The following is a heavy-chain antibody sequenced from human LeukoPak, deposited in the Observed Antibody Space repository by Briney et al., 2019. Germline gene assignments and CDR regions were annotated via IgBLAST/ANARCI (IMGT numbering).Heavy chain of an antibody. CDR3: ARGSVPNWFDP. CDR1: GGPFSGYY. Sequence: SETLSLTCAVYGGPFSGYYWSWIRQPPGKGLEWIGEINHSGSTNYNPSLKSRVTISVDTSKNQFSLKLSSVTAADTAVYYYARGSVPNWFDPWGQGTLVTVSS. CDR2: INHSGST. J-gene: IGHJ5*02. V-gene: IGHV4-34*01.